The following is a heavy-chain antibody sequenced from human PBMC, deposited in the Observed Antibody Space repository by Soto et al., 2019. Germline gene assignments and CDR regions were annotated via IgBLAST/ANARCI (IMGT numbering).Heavy chain of an antibody. CDR3: ARGYLRTGFGY. D-gene: IGHD3-3*01. CDR2: INHSGST. V-gene: IGHV4-34*01. CDR1: GGSFSGYY. Sequence: SETLSLTCAVYGGSFSGYYWSWIRQPPGKGLEWIGEINHSGSTNYNPSLKSQVTISVDTSKNQFSLKLSSVTAADTAVYYCARGYLRTGFGYWGQGTLVTVSS. J-gene: IGHJ4*02.